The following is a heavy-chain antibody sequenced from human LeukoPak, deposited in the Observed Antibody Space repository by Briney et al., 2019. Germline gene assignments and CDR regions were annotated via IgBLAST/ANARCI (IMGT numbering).Heavy chain of an antibody. CDR3: ARRGYSSGWYEP. CDR1: GGSISSYY. CDR2: IYYSGST. D-gene: IGHD6-19*01. Sequence: PSETLSLTCTVSGGSISSYYWRWIRQPPGKELEWIGYIYYSGSTNYNPSLKSRVTISVDTSKNQFSLKLSPVTAADTAVYYCARRGYSSGWYEPWGQGPLVTVSS. J-gene: IGHJ5*02. V-gene: IGHV4-59*08.